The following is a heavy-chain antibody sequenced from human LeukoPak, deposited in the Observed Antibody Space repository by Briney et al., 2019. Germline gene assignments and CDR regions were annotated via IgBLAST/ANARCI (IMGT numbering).Heavy chain of an antibody. V-gene: IGHV3-33*01. CDR2: IWYDGSNK. Sequence: GGSLRLSCAASGFTFSSYGMHWVRQAPGKGLEWVAVIWYDGSNKYYADSVKGRFTISRDNSKNTLYLQMNSLRAEDTAVYYCARDLRWSHYWYFDLWGRGTLVTVSS. J-gene: IGHJ2*01. CDR3: ARDLRWSHYWYFDL. D-gene: IGHD2-15*01. CDR1: GFTFSSYG.